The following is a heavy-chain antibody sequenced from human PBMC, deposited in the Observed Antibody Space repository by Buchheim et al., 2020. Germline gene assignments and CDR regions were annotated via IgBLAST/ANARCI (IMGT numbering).Heavy chain of an antibody. CDR3: TRVPAVAVLFPY. CDR2: IRSKAYGGTT. D-gene: IGHD6-19*01. V-gene: IGHV3-49*04. CDR1: GFTFGDYA. Sequence: EVQLVESGGGLVQPGRSLRLSCTASGFTFGDYAMSWVRQAPGKGLEWVGFIRSKAYGGTTEYAASVKGRFTISRDDSKSIAYLQMNSLKTEDTAVYYCTRVPAVAVLFPYWGQGTL. J-gene: IGHJ4*02.